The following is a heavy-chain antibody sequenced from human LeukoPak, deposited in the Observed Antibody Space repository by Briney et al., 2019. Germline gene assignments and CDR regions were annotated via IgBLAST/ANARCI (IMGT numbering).Heavy chain of an antibody. V-gene: IGHV4-4*08. J-gene: IGHJ4*02. CDR1: GGSISDYY. CDR2: IHSSGST. D-gene: IGHD2-2*02. Sequence: PSETLSLTCTVSGGSISDYYWTWIRQPPGKGLEWIAYIHSSGSTNYNPSLKSRVTISVDTSKNQFSLKLSSVTAADTAVYYCARSRLIYCSSTSCYKGAYFDYWGQGTLVTVSS. CDR3: ARSRLIYCSSTSCYKGAYFDY.